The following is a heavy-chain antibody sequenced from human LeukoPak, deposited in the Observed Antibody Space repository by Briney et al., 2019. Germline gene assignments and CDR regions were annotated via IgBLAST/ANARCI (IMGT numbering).Heavy chain of an antibody. CDR2: IIPIFGTA. CDR3: ARWNFDTAMVNWFDP. J-gene: IGHJ5*02. CDR1: GGTFSSYA. D-gene: IGHD5-18*01. V-gene: IGHV1-69*05. Sequence: SVKVSCKASGGTFSSYAISWVRQAPGQGLEWMGGIIPIFGTANYAQKFQGRVTITTDEATSTAYMELSSLRSEDTAVYYCARWNFDTAMVNWFDPWGQGTLVTVSS.